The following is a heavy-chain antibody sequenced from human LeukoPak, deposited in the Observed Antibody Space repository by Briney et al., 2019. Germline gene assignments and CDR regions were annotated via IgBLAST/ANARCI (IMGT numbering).Heavy chain of an antibody. Sequence: GESLKISCKGSGYSFISYWIGWVRQMPGKGLEWMGIIYPGDSDTRYSPSFQGQVTISADKSISTAYLQWSSLKASDTAMYYCAIPYSSGWFEFDYWGQGTLVTVSS. J-gene: IGHJ4*02. CDR3: AIPYSSGWFEFDY. CDR1: GYSFISYW. D-gene: IGHD6-19*01. V-gene: IGHV5-51*01. CDR2: IYPGDSDT.